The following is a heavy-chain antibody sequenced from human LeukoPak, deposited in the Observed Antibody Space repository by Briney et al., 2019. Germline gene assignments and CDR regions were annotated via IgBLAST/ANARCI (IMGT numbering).Heavy chain of an antibody. Sequence: PSETLSLTCAVYGGSFSGYYWSWIRQPPGKGLEWIGEINHSGSTNYNPPLKSRVTISVDTSKNQFSLKLSSVTAADTAVYYCARGLVVVVAATRGMDVWGQGTTVTVSS. V-gene: IGHV4-34*01. CDR3: ARGLVVVVAATRGMDV. CDR2: INHSGST. D-gene: IGHD2-15*01. CDR1: GGSFSGYY. J-gene: IGHJ6*02.